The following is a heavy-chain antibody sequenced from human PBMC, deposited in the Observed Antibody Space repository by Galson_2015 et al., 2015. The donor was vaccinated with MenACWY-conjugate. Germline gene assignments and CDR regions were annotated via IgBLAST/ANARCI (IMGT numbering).Heavy chain of an antibody. Sequence: SLRLSCAASGFTFSTYWMSWVRQAPGKGLEWVSSIKQDGTEISYVDSMKGRFTISRDNAKDSLYLQLNSLRAEDTAVYYCARGFSSPAYWGQGTLVTVSS. J-gene: IGHJ4*02. CDR2: IKQDGTEI. CDR1: GFTFSTYW. V-gene: IGHV3-7*03. D-gene: IGHD2-2*01. CDR3: ARGFSSPAY.